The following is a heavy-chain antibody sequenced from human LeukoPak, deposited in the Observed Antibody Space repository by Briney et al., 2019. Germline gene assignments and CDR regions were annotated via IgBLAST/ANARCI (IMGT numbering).Heavy chain of an antibody. V-gene: IGHV1-2*02. J-gene: IGHJ6*03. CDR2: INPNSGGT. Sequence: ASVKVSCKASGYTFTSYGISWVRQAPGQGLEWMGWINPNSGGTNYAQKFQGRVTTTRDTSISTAYMELSRLRSDDTAVYYCARESTYYYDSSGYLRYYYMDVWGKGTTVTVSS. D-gene: IGHD3-22*01. CDR1: GYTFTSYG. CDR3: ARESTYYYDSSGYLRYYYMDV.